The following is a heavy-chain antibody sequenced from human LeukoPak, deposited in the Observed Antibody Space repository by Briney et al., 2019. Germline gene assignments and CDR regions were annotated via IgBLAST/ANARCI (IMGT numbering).Heavy chain of an antibody. D-gene: IGHD3-22*01. CDR1: GGSFSGYY. J-gene: IGHJ5*02. CDR2: INHSGSA. CDR3: ARVGYYDSSGP. Sequence: SETLSLTCAVYGGSFSGYYWGWIRQPPGKGLEWIGEINHSGSANYNPSLKSRVTISVDTSKNQFSLKLSSVTSADTAVYYCARVGYYDSSGPWGRGTLVTVSS. V-gene: IGHV4-34*01.